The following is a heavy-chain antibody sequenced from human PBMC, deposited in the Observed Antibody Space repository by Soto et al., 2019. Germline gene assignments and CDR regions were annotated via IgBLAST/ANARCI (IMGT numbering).Heavy chain of an antibody. V-gene: IGHV3-21*01. Sequence: EVQLVESGGGLVKPGGSLRLSSAASGFTFRRYSLTWVRQAPGKGLAWVSSISSSSSYIYYADSVKGRFTISRDNAKNSRYLQMNSLRAEDTAVYYCASTQGRIDYWGQGTLVTGSS. CDR1: GFTFRRYS. J-gene: IGHJ4*02. CDR2: ISSSSSYI. D-gene: IGHD3-10*01. CDR3: ASTQGRIDY.